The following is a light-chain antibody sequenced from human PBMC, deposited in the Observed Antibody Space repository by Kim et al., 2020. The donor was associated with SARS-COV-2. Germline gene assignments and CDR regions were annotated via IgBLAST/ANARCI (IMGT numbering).Light chain of an antibody. J-gene: IGLJ1*01. Sequence: SSELTQDPAVSVALGQTIRITCQGDSLRNYYANWYQQKPGQAPVRVVYRNSNRPSGIPDRFSGSISGNTASLTISGAQAEDAADYYCNSWDSSGNHYVFGSGTKVTVL. V-gene: IGLV3-19*02. CDR1: SLRNYY. CDR3: NSWDSSGNHYV. CDR2: RNS.